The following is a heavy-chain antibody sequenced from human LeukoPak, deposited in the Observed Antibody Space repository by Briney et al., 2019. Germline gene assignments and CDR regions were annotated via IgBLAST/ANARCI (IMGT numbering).Heavy chain of an antibody. CDR3: AKDSYVVAATIDY. CDR1: GFTFSSYA. CDR2: ISWNSGSI. D-gene: IGHD2-15*01. V-gene: IGHV3-9*01. Sequence: GGSLRLSCAASGFTFSSYAMSWVRQAPGKGLEWVSGISWNSGSIGYADSVKGRFTISRDNAKNSLYLQMNSLRAEDTALYYCAKDSYVVAATIDYWGQGTLVTVSS. J-gene: IGHJ4*02.